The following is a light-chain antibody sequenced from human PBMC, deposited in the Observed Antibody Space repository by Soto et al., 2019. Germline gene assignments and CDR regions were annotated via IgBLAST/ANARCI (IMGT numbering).Light chain of an antibody. CDR3: QQDDSSVT. Sequence: EIVLTQSPGSLSLSPGERATLSCRASQSVDSRFFAWYQQRPGQAPRLLIYGASRRATGIPDRFTGSGSGTDFTLTISGLEPEDFALYYGQQDDSSVTFGLGTKVEIK. CDR1: QSVDSRF. J-gene: IGKJ1*01. V-gene: IGKV3-20*01. CDR2: GAS.